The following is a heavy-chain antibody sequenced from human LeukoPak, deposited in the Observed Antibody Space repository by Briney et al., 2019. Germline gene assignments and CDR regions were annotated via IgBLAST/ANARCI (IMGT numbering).Heavy chain of an antibody. CDR1: GFTFSSYA. CDR2: ISYDGSNK. V-gene: IGHV3-30*04. CDR3: ARDVGLYYDILTGYYGIDY. J-gene: IGHJ4*02. D-gene: IGHD3-9*01. Sequence: PGGSLRLSCAASGFTFSSYAMHWVCQAPGKGLEWVAVISYDGSNKYYADSVKGRFTISRDNSKNTLYLQMNSLRAEDTAVYYCARDVGLYYDILTGYYGIDYWGQGTLVTVSS.